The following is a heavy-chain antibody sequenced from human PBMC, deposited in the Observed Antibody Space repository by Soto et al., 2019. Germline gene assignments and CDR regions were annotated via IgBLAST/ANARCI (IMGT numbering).Heavy chain of an antibody. Sequence: QVQLVQSGAEVKKPGASVKVSCKASGYTFTSYGISWVRQAPGQVLEWMGWISAYNGNTNYAQKLQGRVTMTTDTSTSTAYMELRSLRSDDTAVYYCARDGYYDSSGYRSDFDYWGQGTLVTVSS. J-gene: IGHJ4*02. V-gene: IGHV1-18*01. CDR3: ARDGYYDSSGYRSDFDY. CDR1: GYTFTSYG. D-gene: IGHD3-22*01. CDR2: ISAYNGNT.